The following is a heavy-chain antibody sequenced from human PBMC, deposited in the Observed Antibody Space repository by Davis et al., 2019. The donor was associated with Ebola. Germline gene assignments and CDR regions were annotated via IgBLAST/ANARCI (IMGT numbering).Heavy chain of an antibody. Sequence: SVKGSCKPSGFTFTRAVVQWGRQPRGQRLESIGWIVVGSGDTSYAQKFQGRVTITRDMSTSSAYMGLNSLTSEDTAVYYCAAGGTGGADNWFDPWGQGTLVTVSS. V-gene: IGHV1-58*01. J-gene: IGHJ5*02. D-gene: IGHD2-8*02. CDR1: GFTFTRAV. CDR2: IVVGSGDT. CDR3: AAGGTGGADNWFDP.